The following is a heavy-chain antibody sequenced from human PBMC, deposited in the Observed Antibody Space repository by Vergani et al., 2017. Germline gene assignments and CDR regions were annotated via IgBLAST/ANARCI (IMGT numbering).Heavy chain of an antibody. V-gene: IGHV1-18*01. Sequence: QVQLVQSGAEVKKPGASVKVSCKASGYTFTSYGISWVRQAPGQGIEWMGWISAYKGNTNYAQKLQGRVTMTTDTSTSTAYMELNSLRAEDTAVYYCARAPYCSGGSCYSGWDNWFDPWGQGTLVTVSS. J-gene: IGHJ5*02. D-gene: IGHD2-15*01. CDR1: GYTFTSYG. CDR2: ISAYKGNT. CDR3: ARAPYCSGGSCYSGWDNWFDP.